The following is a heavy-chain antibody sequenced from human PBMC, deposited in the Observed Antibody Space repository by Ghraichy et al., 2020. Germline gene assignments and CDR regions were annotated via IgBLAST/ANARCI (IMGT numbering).Heavy chain of an antibody. CDR1: GDSMTGSSYY. D-gene: IGHD3-10*01. V-gene: IGHV4-39*01. Sequence: ESLHISCTVSGDSMTGSSYYWGWIRQSPGKGLEWIGNIYYSGTTYYNPSLRSRVIISVDTSKDQFSLKLSSVTAADTAVYYCARLLPVRELIYYYGLDVWGQGTTVTVSS. CDR3: ARLLPVRELIYYYGLDV. J-gene: IGHJ6*02. CDR2: IYYSGTT.